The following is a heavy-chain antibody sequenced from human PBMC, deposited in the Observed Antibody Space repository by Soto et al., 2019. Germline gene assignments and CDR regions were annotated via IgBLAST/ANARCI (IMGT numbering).Heavy chain of an antibody. CDR3: ARVSGVYDSSGYYQEYYYYGMGV. V-gene: IGHV4-31*03. CDR2: IYYSGST. Sequence: KTSETLSLTCTVSGGSISSGGYYWSWIRQHPGKGLEWIGYIYYSGSTYYNPSLKSRVTISVDTSKNQFSLKLSSVTAADTAVYYCARVSGVYDSSGYYQEYYYYGMGVWGQGTTVTVSS. D-gene: IGHD3-22*01. CDR1: GGSISSGGYY. J-gene: IGHJ6*02.